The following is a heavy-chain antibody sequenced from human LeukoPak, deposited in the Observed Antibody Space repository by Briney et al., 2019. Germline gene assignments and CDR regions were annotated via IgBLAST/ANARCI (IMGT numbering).Heavy chain of an antibody. CDR3: ARDHRQYCGGDCYSTR. J-gene: IGHJ4*02. D-gene: IGHD2-21*02. CDR1: GYTFTSYG. V-gene: IGHV1-18*01. CDR2: SSAYNGNT. Sequence: ASVKVSCKACGYTFTSYGISLVRQAPGQGLEWMGWSSAYNGNTNYAQNLQGRVTMTTDTSTSTAYMELRSLRSDDTAVYYCARDHRQYCGGDCYSTRWGQGTLVTVSS.